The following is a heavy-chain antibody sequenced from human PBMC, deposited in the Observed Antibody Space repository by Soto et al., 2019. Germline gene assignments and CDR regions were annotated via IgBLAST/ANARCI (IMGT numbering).Heavy chain of an antibody. V-gene: IGHV4-30-4*01. D-gene: IGHD3-22*01. CDR2: IYYSGST. CDR3: ASLGYDSSGYYPGLVNY. Sequence: QVQLQESGPGLVKPSQTLSLTCTVSGGSISSGDYYWSWIRQPPGKGLEWIGYIYYSGSTYYNPSLKSRVTISVDTSKHQFSLKLSSVTAADTAVYYCASLGYDSSGYYPGLVNYWGQGTLVTVSS. J-gene: IGHJ4*02. CDR1: GGSISSGDYY.